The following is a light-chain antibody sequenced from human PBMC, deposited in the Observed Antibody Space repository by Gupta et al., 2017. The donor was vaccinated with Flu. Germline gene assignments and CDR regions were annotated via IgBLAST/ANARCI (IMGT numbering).Light chain of an antibody. CDR3: QSYDSNNHWV. CDR1: SGSFASHY. J-gene: IGLJ3*02. CDR2: EDN. Sequence: NFMLLQPHSLSESPGKTVTISCARSSGSFASHYVQWYQQRPGSAPTTVIYEDNQRASGVPDRFSGSIDRSSNSASLTIYGLKTEDEAEYFCQSYDSNNHWVFGGGTKLTVL. V-gene: IGLV6-57*03.